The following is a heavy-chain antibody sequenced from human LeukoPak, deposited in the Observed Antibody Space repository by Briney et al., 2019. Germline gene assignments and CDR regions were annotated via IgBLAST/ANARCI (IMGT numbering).Heavy chain of an antibody. Sequence: ASVKVSCKASGYTFTGYYMHWVRQAPGQGLEWMGRINPNSGGTNYAQKFQGRVTMTRDTSISTAYMELSRLGSDDTAVYYCARDSGGNSLFDYWGQGTLVTVSS. CDR1: GYTFTGYY. J-gene: IGHJ4*02. V-gene: IGHV1-2*06. CDR2: INPNSGGT. D-gene: IGHD4-23*01. CDR3: ARDSGGNSLFDY.